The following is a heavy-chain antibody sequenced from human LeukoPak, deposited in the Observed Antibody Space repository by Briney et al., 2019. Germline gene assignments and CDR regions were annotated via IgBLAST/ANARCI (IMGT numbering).Heavy chain of an antibody. CDR1: GFTFSSYS. CDR3: ARVTPYYDYVWGSYRPTDY. CDR2: ISSSSSYI. J-gene: IGHJ4*02. V-gene: IGHV3-21*01. Sequence: PGGSLRLSCAASGFTFSSYSMNWVRQAPGKGLEWVSSISSSSSYIYYADSVKGRFTISRDNAKNSLYLQMNSLRAEDTAVYYCARVTPYYDYVWGSYRPTDYWGQGTLVTVSS. D-gene: IGHD3-16*02.